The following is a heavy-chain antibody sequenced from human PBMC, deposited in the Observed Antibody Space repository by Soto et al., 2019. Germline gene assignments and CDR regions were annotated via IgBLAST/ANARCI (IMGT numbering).Heavy chain of an antibody. D-gene: IGHD3-22*01. CDR2: FDPEDGET. J-gene: IGHJ4*02. CDR1: GYTLTELS. CDR3: ATPEARHSYDSSGLEY. Sequence: ASVKVSCKVSGYTLTELSMHWVRQAPGKGLEWMGGFDPEDGETIYAQKFQGRVTMTEDTSTDTAYMELSRLRSEDTAVYYCATPEARHSYDSSGLEYLGPGTLDNVSS. V-gene: IGHV1-24*01.